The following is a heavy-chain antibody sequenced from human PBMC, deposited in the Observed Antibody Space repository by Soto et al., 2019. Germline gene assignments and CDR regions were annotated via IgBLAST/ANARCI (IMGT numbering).Heavy chain of an antibody. D-gene: IGHD3-10*01. CDR1: GYTFTSYD. CDR2: MNPNSGNT. V-gene: IGHV1-8*01. Sequence: ASVKVSCKASGYTFTSYDINWVRQATGQGLEWMGWMNPNSGNTGYAQKFQGRVTMTRNTSISTAYMELSSLRSEDTAVYYCAREFRFSGNNWFDPWGQGTLVTVSS. J-gene: IGHJ5*02. CDR3: AREFRFSGNNWFDP.